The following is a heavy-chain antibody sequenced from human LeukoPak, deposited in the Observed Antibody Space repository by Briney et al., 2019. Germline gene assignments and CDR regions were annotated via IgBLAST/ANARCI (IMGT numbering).Heavy chain of an antibody. CDR3: ARQASLAYFDF. J-gene: IGHJ4*02. CDR2: LYPDDSDT. V-gene: IGHV5-51*01. CDR1: GYRFTNYW. Sequence: GESLQISCKGSGYRFTNYWIGWVRQMPGKGLEWMGILYPDDSDTRYSPSFQGQVTISADKSISTAYLQWSSLKASDTAMYYCARQASLAYFDFWGQGTLVTVSS. D-gene: IGHD6-6*01.